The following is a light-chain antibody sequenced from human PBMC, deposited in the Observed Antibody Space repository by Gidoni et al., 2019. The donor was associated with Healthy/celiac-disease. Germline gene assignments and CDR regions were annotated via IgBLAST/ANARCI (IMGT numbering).Light chain of an antibody. Sequence: QSVLTQPPSVSGAPGQRVPISCTGSRSNSGAGYDVPWYQQLPGTAPKLLIYGNSNRPSGVPDRFSGSKSGTSASLAITGLQAEDEADYYCQSYDSSLSGHVVFGGGTKLTVL. CDR3: QSYDSSLSGHVV. V-gene: IGLV1-40*01. CDR1: RSNSGAGYD. CDR2: GNS. J-gene: IGLJ2*01.